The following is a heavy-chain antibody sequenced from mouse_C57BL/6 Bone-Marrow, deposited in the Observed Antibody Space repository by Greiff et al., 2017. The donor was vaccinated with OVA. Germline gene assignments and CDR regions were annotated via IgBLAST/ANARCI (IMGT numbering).Heavy chain of an antibody. CDR3: ARRLLRPYAMDY. D-gene: IGHD2-3*01. Sequence: VQLQQSGAELARPGASVKLSCKASGYTFTSYGISWVKQRPGQGLEWIGEIYPRSGNTYYNEKFKGKATLTADKSSSTAYMELRSLTSEDSAVYVCARRLLRPYAMDYWGQGTSVTVSS. CDR2: IYPRSGNT. J-gene: IGHJ4*01. V-gene: IGHV1-81*01. CDR1: GYTFTSYG.